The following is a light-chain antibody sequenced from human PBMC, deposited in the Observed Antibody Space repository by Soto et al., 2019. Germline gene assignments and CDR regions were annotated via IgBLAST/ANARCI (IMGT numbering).Light chain of an antibody. CDR2: EVS. CDR1: SSDVGGYNY. Sequence: QSALTQPPSVSGSPGQSVTISCTGMSSDVGGYNYVSWYQQHPGKAPKLMIYEVSNRPSGVPDRFSGSKSGNTASLTVSGLQAEDEADYYCSSYAGANSVVFGGGTKLTVL. V-gene: IGLV2-8*01. J-gene: IGLJ2*01. CDR3: SSYAGANSVV.